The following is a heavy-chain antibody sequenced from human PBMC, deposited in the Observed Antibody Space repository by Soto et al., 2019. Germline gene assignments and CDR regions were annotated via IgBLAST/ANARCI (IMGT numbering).Heavy chain of an antibody. J-gene: IGHJ6*03. D-gene: IGHD3-9*01. CDR3: ARHRRYDILTGYKVYYYYYYMDV. CDR2: IYYSGST. Sequence: QLQLQESGPGLVKPSETLSLTCTVSGGSISSSSYYWGWIRQPPGKGLEWIGSIYYSGSTYYNPSLKSRVTISGDTSKTQFSLKLSSVTAADTAVYYCARHRRYDILTGYKVYYYYYYMDVWGKGTTVTVSS. CDR1: GGSISSSSYY. V-gene: IGHV4-39*01.